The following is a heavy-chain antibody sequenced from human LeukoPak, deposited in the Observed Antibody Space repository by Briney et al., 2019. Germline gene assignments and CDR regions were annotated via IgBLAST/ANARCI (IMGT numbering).Heavy chain of an antibody. V-gene: IGHV1-24*01. D-gene: IGHD3-22*01. CDR1: GYTLTELS. CDR3: ATVTYYYDSSGFAFDI. Sequence: ASVKVSCKVSGYTLTELSTHWVRQAPGEGLEWMGGFDPEDGETIYAQKFQGRVTMTEDTSTDTAYMELSSLRSEDTAVYYCATVTYYYDSSGFAFDIWGQGTMVTVSS. J-gene: IGHJ3*02. CDR2: FDPEDGET.